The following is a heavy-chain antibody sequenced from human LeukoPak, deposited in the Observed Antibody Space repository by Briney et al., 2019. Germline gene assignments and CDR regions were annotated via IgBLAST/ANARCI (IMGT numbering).Heavy chain of an antibody. CDR2: FDPEDGET. V-gene: IGHV1-24*01. Sequence: GASVKVTCKVSGYTLTELSMHWVRQAPGKGLEWMGGFDPEDGETIYAQKFQGRVTMTEDTSTDTAYMELSSLRSEDTAVYYCATGYSYGRYYFDYWGQGTLVTVSS. D-gene: IGHD5-18*01. J-gene: IGHJ4*02. CDR1: GYTLTELS. CDR3: ATGYSYGRYYFDY.